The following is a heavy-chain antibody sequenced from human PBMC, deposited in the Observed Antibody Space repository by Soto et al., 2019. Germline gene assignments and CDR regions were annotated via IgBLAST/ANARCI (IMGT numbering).Heavy chain of an antibody. J-gene: IGHJ1*01. D-gene: IGHD4-17*01. Sequence: SETLSLTCTVSGGSISSYYWSWIRQPPGKGLEWIGYIYYSGSPNYNPSLKSRVTISVDTSKNQFSLKLSSVTAADTAVYYCASYGDYASSFQHWGQGTLVTVSS. CDR2: IYYSGSP. CDR1: GGSISSYY. V-gene: IGHV4-59*01. CDR3: ASYGDYASSFQH.